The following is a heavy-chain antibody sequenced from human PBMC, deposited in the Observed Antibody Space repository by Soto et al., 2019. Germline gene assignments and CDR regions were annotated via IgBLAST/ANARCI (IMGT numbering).Heavy chain of an antibody. CDR1: GGTFSSYT. V-gene: IGHV1-69*02. CDR3: AGGSGKEYGGHDY. Sequence: QVQLVQSGAEVKKPGSSVKVSCKASGGTFSSYTISWVRQAPGQGLEWMGRIIPILGIANYAQKFQGRVTITADKSTSTAYMGLSSLRSEDTAVYYCAGGSGKEYGGHDYWGQGTLVTVSS. D-gene: IGHD3-10*01. CDR2: IIPILGIA. J-gene: IGHJ4*02.